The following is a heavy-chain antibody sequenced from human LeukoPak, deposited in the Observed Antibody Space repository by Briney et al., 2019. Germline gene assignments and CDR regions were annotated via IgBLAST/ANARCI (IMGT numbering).Heavy chain of an antibody. CDR2: IGSSGSTI. J-gene: IGHJ6*02. D-gene: IGHD4-23*01. CDR3: ARTVVTRGMDV. V-gene: IGHV3-48*03. Sequence: GGSLRLSCAASGFTFSTYEMNWVRQAPGKGLEWVSYIGSSGSTIYYADSVKGRFTISRDNAKNTLYLQMNSLRAEDTAVYYCARTVVTRGMDVWGQGTTVTVSS. CDR1: GFTFSTYE.